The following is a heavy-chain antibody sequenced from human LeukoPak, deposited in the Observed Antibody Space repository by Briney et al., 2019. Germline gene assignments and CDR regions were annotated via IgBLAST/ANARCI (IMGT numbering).Heavy chain of an antibody. V-gene: IGHV1-2*02. CDR3: AREILYGLVLGNFDY. Sequence: ASVEVSCKASGYTFTGYYMHWVRQAPGQGLEWMGWINPNSGGTNYAQKFQGRVTMTRDTSISTAYMELSRLRSDDTAVYYCAREILYGLVLGNFDYWGQGTLVTVFS. D-gene: IGHD6-19*01. J-gene: IGHJ4*02. CDR2: INPNSGGT. CDR1: GYTFTGYY.